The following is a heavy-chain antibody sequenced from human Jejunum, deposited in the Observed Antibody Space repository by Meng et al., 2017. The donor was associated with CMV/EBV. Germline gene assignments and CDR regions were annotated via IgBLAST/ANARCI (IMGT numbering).Heavy chain of an antibody. J-gene: IGHJ6*02. V-gene: IGHV3-11*01. D-gene: IGHD2-15*01. Sequence: KSGVRQAPGKGLEWISFISSSGHSAHYADSVKGRFTVSRDNAKNSLFLQMDSLRADDSAVYYCARDQSLSVVVTPGASPDYYGMDVWGQGTTVTVSS. CDR3: ARDQSLSVVVTPGASPDYYGMDV. CDR2: ISSSGHSA.